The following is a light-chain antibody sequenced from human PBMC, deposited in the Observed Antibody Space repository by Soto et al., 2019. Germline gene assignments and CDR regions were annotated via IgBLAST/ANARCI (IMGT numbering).Light chain of an antibody. Sequence: EIVMTQSPATLSVSPGERATLSCRASQSVSSNLAWYQQKPGQAPRLLIYGASTRATGIPARFSGSGSGTEFTLTISSLQSEDFAVYYCQQYNNWWTFGPGTRVDVK. CDR3: QQYNNWWT. CDR1: QSVSSN. CDR2: GAS. V-gene: IGKV3-15*01. J-gene: IGKJ3*01.